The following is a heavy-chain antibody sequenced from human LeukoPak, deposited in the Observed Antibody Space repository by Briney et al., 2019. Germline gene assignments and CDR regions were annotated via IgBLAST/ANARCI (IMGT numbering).Heavy chain of an antibody. J-gene: IGHJ6*03. V-gene: IGHV1-8*01. Sequence: ASVKVSCKASGYTFTSYDINWVRQATGQGLEWMGWMNHNSGNTGYAQKFQGRVTMTRNTSISTAYMELSSLRSEDTAVYYCARGYCSSTSCPYYYYYMDVWGKGTTVTISS. D-gene: IGHD2-2*01. CDR3: ARGYCSSTSCPYYYYYMDV. CDR2: MNHNSGNT. CDR1: GYTFTSYD.